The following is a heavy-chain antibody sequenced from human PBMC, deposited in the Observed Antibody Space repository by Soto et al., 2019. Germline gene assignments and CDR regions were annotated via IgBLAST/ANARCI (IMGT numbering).Heavy chain of an antibody. Sequence: ASVKVSCKASGYTFTSYGISWVRQAPGQGLEWMGWISAYNGNTNYAQKLQGRVTMTTDTSTSTAYMELRSLRSDDTAVYYCARDPYYYGSGSPSWFDPWGQGTLVTVSS. CDR2: ISAYNGNT. CDR1: GYTFTSYG. V-gene: IGHV1-18*01. J-gene: IGHJ5*02. D-gene: IGHD3-10*01. CDR3: ARDPYYYGSGSPSWFDP.